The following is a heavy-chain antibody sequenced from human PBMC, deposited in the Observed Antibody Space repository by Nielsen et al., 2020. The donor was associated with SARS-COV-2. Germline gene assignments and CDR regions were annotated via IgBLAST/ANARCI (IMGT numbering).Heavy chain of an antibody. CDR1: GFTFSSYA. D-gene: IGHD1-26*01. J-gene: IGHJ4*02. CDR3: ARGGGGRYFFVDY. Sequence: GEPLKISCAASGFTFSSYAMHWVRQAPGKGLEWVAVISYDGSNKYYADSVKGRFTISRDNSKNTLYLQMNSLRAEDTAVYYCARGGGGRYFFVDYWGQGTLVTVSS. CDR2: ISYDGSNK. V-gene: IGHV3-30-3*01.